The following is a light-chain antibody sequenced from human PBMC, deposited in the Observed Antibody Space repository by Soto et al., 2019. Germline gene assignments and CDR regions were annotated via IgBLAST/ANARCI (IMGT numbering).Light chain of an antibody. CDR1: QSVSSD. CDR2: GAS. Sequence: EIVMTQSPATLSVSPGERATLSGRASQSVSSDLAWYQQNPGQAPRLLIFGASSRATGIPARFSGSGSGTEFSLTITSLQSEDFAVYDCQQYNDWPITFGQGKRLESK. CDR3: QQYNDWPIT. V-gene: IGKV3-15*01. J-gene: IGKJ5*01.